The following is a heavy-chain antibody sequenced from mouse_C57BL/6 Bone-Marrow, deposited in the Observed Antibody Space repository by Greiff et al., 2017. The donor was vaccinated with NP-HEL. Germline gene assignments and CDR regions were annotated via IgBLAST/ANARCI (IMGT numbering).Heavy chain of an antibody. CDR1: GFNIKDYY. D-gene: IGHD1-1*01. CDR2: IDPEDGET. V-gene: IGHV14-2*01. J-gene: IGHJ2*01. Sequence: EVQLQQSGAELVKPGASVKLSCTASGFNIKDYYMHWVKQRTEQGLVWIGRIDPEDGETKYAPKFQGKATITADTSSNTAYLQLSSLTSDDAAVYYCARSHITAIIEPEYWGQGTTLTVSS. CDR3: ARSHITAIIEPEY.